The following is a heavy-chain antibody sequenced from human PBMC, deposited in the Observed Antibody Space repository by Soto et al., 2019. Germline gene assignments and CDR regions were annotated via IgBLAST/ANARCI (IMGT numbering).Heavy chain of an antibody. CDR2: ISSSGSTI. V-gene: IGHV3-48*04. CDR3: ARDLSPSGWPSFYYYYMDV. J-gene: IGHJ6*03. D-gene: IGHD6-19*01. Sequence: PGGSLRLSCAAFGLTLSTSSMNWVRQAPGRGLEWVSYISSSGSTIYYADSVKGRFTISRDNAKNSLYLQMNSLRAEDTAVYYCARDLSPSGWPSFYYYYMDVWGKGTTVTVSS. CDR1: GLTLSTSS.